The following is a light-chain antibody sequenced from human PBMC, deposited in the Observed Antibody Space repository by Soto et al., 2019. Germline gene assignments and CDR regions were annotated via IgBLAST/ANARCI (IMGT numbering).Light chain of an antibody. Sequence: DIQMTQSPSFMSASVGDRVTVTCRASQGVNRWLAWYQQKPGKAPKLLIYTTSTLASGVPSRFSGSGSWTDFTLTISSLQPEYVATYYCQQGSSFPITFGQGTRLEIK. J-gene: IGKJ5*01. CDR1: QGVNRW. CDR3: QQGSSFPIT. V-gene: IGKV1-12*01. CDR2: TTS.